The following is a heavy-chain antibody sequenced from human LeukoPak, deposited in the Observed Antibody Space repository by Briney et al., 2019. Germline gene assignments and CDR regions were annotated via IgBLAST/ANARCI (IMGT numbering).Heavy chain of an antibody. CDR3: ARLITGSGWKYYHYGMDV. J-gene: IGHJ6*02. CDR2: IYYSGST. CDR1: GGSISSYY. D-gene: IGHD6-19*01. Sequence: SETLSLTCTVSGGSISSYYWSWIRQPPGKGLEWIGYIYYSGSTNYNPSLKSRVTISVDTSKNQFSLKLSSVTAADTAVYYCARLITGSGWKYYHYGMDVWGQGTTVTVSS. V-gene: IGHV4-59*08.